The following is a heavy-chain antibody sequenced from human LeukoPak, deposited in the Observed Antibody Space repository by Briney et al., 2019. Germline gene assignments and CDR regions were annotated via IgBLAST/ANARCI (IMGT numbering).Heavy chain of an antibody. V-gene: IGHV1-46*01. CDR3: ARNSRGTLGYEDY. Sequence: GASVKVSCNASGYTFTSYYMHWVRQAPGQGLEWMGIINPSGGSTSYAQKFQGRVTMTRDTSTSTIYMELSSLRSEDTAVYYCARNSRGTLGYEDYWGQGTLVTVSS. J-gene: IGHJ4*02. D-gene: IGHD2-15*01. CDR1: GYTFTSYY. CDR2: INPSGGST.